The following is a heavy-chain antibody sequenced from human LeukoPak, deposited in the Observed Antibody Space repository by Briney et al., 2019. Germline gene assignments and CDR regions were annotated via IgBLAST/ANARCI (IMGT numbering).Heavy chain of an antibody. J-gene: IGHJ5*01. CDR1: GGSSSSGDYY. CDR3: ARTYYDFWSGYNWYDF. Sequence: SQTLSRTCTVSGGSSSSGDYYWSWIRQPPGKGLEWIGYIYYSGSTYYNPSLKRRVTISVDTSKNQFSLKLSSVTAADTAVYYCARTYYDFWSGYNWYDFWGQGTLVTVSS. V-gene: IGHV4-30-4*01. CDR2: IYYSGST. D-gene: IGHD3-3*01.